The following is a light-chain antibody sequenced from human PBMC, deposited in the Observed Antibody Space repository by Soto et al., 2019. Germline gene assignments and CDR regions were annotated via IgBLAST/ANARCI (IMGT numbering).Light chain of an antibody. CDR1: QSVSAW. V-gene: IGKV1-5*01. Sequence: DIQMTQSPSTMYTSXRDCVTIAXXASQSVSAWLAWYQQKPGKAPKFLMYDVSTLESGVPLRFSGSGSGTEFTLTISSLQPDDFATYYCQQYNSYSWTFGQGTKVDIK. CDR3: QQYNSYSWT. CDR2: DVS. J-gene: IGKJ1*01.